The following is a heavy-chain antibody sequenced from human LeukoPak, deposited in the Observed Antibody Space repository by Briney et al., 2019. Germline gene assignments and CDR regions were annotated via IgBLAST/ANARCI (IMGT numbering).Heavy chain of an antibody. CDR3: ARDIAAAVHYYGMDV. D-gene: IGHD6-13*01. V-gene: IGHV1-2*04. J-gene: IGHJ6*04. Sequence: ASVKVSCTASGYTFTSYYMHWVRPAPGQGLEWMGWINPNSGGTNYAQKFQGWVTMTRDTSISTAYMELSRLRSDDTAVYYCARDIAAAVHYYGMDVWGNGPTVTVSS. CDR2: INPNSGGT. CDR1: GYTFTSYY.